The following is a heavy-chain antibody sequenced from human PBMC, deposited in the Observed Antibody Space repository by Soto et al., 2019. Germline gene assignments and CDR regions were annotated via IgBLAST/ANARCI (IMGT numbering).Heavy chain of an antibody. J-gene: IGHJ4*02. CDR2: INPGGGST. CDR3: ASAKEPPLDYGQEYYFDY. D-gene: IGHD4-17*01. V-gene: IGHV1-46*01. CDR1: GYTFTSYY. Sequence: ASVKVSCKASGYTFTSYYMNWLRQAPGQGLEWMGIINPGGGSTTYAQKFQGRVTITADKSTSTAYMELSSLRSEDTAVYYCASAKEPPLDYGQEYYFDYWGQGTLVTVSS.